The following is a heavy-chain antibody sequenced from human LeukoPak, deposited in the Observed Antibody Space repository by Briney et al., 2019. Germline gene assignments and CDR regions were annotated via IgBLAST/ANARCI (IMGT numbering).Heavy chain of an antibody. D-gene: IGHD3-22*01. J-gene: IGHJ6*02. CDR3: ARHAYDGSEIGYYMDV. Sequence: GESLKISCKSSGYRFTSYWIGWGRQMPGKGLEWMGVSYPGDTDTRYSPSFEGQVIISAHKTISTTYLQWSSLNASDPAMYYCARHAYDGSEIGYYMDVWRQGPTVTVSS. CDR1: GYRFTSYW. CDR2: SYPGDTDT. V-gene: IGHV5-51*01.